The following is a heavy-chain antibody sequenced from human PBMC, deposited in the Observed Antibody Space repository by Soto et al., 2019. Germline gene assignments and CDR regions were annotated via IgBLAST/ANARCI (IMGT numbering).Heavy chain of an antibody. CDR2: IYYSGST. V-gene: IGHV4-59*01. CDR1: GGSISSYY. J-gene: IGHJ4*02. CDR3: ARGAAAGRSRIHFDY. D-gene: IGHD6-13*01. Sequence: SETLSLTCTVSGGSISSYYWSWIRQPPGKGLEWIGYIYYSGSTNYNPSLKSRVTISVDTSKNQFSLKLSSVTAADTAVYYCARGAAAGRSRIHFDYWGQGTLVTVSS.